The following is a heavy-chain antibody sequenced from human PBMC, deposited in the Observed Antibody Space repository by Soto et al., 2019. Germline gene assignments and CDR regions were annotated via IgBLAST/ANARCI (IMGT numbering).Heavy chain of an antibody. J-gene: IGHJ5*02. Sequence: ASVKVSCKASGGTFSNYAITWVRQATGQGLEWMGWMNANSGNTNYAQKFQGRVTMTRNTSISTAYMELSSLRSEDTAVYYCAREHYGNSAWFDPWGQGTLVTVSS. CDR2: MNANSGNT. CDR1: GGTFSNYA. CDR3: AREHYGNSAWFDP. D-gene: IGHD3-10*01. V-gene: IGHV1-8*02.